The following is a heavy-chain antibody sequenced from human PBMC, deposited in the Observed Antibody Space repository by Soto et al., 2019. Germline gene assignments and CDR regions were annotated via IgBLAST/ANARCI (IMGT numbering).Heavy chain of an antibody. CDR3: ARLNPIGAAFDY. J-gene: IGHJ4*02. Sequence: PGGSLRLSCAASGFTFSSYAMHWVRQAPGKGLEYVSAISSNGGSTHYANSVKGRFTISRDNSKNTLYLQMGSLRAEDMAVYYCARLNPIGAAFDYWGQGTLVTVSS. D-gene: IGHD6-13*01. CDR2: ISSNGGST. V-gene: IGHV3-64*01. CDR1: GFTFSSYA.